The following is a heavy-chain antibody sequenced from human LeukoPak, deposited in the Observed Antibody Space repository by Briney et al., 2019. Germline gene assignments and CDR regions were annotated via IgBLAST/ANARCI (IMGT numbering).Heavy chain of an antibody. CDR1: GGSISSYY. CDR2: IYYSGST. V-gene: IGHV4-59*08. J-gene: IGHJ6*02. Sequence: KPSETLSLTCTVSGGSISSYYWSWIRQPPGKGLEWIGYIYYSGSTNYNPSLKSRVTISVDPSKNQFSLNLSSVTAADTAVYYCARHDYYYYGMDVWGQGTTVTVSS. CDR3: ARHDYYYYGMDV.